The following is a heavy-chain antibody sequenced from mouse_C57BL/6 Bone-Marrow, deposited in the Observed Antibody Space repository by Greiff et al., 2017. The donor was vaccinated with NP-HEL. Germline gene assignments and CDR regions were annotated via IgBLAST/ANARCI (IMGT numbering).Heavy chain of an antibody. CDR2: ISNGGGST. J-gene: IGHJ4*01. Sequence: EVQLMESGGGLVQPGGSLKLSCAASGFTFSDYYMYWVRQTPEKRLEWVAYISNGGGSTYYPDTVKGRFTISRDNAKNTLYLQMSRLKTEDTAMYYCARIYGSSYEYAMDYWGQGTSVTVSS. CDR1: GFTFSDYY. D-gene: IGHD1-1*01. CDR3: ARIYGSSYEYAMDY. V-gene: IGHV5-12*01.